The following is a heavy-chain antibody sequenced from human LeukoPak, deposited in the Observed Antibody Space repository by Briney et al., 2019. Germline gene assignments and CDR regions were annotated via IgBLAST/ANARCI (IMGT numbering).Heavy chain of an antibody. Sequence: GXTXXXNXXXXVRQAPGKGLEWVSVIYSGGSTYYADSVKGRFTISRDNSKNTLYLQMNSLRAEDTAVYYCARDNGYGDYFDYWGQGTLVTVSS. CDR3: ARDNGYGDYFDY. CDR2: IYSGGST. J-gene: IGHJ4*02. V-gene: IGHV3-53*01. D-gene: IGHD4-17*01. CDR1: GXTXXXNX.